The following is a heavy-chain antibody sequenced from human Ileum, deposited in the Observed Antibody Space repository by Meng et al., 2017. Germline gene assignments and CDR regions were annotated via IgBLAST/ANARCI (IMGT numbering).Heavy chain of an antibody. CDR1: RYTFTNYD. CDR3: ATSGGGFDY. CDR2: INTNTGNP. Sequence: QEQLVHAGSELKKPGASVKVSCKASRYTFTNYDINWVRQAPGQGLEWMGWINTNTGNPTYAQGFTGRFVFSLDTSVNTAHLQISTLTAEDTAVYYCATSGGGFDYWGQGALVTVSS. D-gene: IGHD1-26*01. V-gene: IGHV7-4-1*02. J-gene: IGHJ4*02.